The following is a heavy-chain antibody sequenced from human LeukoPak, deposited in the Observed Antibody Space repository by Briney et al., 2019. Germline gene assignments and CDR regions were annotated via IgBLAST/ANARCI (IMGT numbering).Heavy chain of an antibody. D-gene: IGHD4-11*01. Sequence: SETLSLTCSVSGYSNSSGFYWGWIRQSPGKGLEWLGTFYHSGSTHYNPALKSRVTISVDTSKNQFSLRLSSVTVADTAVYYCARGSYSDYVINYWGQGILVTVSS. CDR2: FYHSGST. CDR3: ARGSYSDYVINY. CDR1: GYSNSSGFY. J-gene: IGHJ4*02. V-gene: IGHV4-38-2*02.